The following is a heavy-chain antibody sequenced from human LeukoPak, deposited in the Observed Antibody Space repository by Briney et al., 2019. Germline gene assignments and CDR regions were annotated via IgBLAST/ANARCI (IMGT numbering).Heavy chain of an antibody. CDR2: INSDGSTT. CDR1: GFTFSSYW. CDR3: ARVNGDYAGYYYYYGLDV. Sequence: GGSLRLSCAASGFTFSSYWMHWVRQAPGKGLVWVSRINSDGSTTSYADSVKGRFTISRDNAKNTLYLEMNSLRAEDTAVYYCARVNGDYAGYYYYYGLDVWGQGTTVTVSS. V-gene: IGHV3-74*01. D-gene: IGHD4-17*01. J-gene: IGHJ6*02.